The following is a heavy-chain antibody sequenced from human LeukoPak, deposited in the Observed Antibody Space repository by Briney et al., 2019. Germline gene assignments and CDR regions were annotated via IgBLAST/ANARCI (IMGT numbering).Heavy chain of an antibody. CDR1: GYSFSNYE. V-gene: IGHV1-8*03. D-gene: IGHD2-2*01. J-gene: IGHJ4*02. CDR3: ARDYCSSTMCHGYFDY. Sequence: ASVKVSCKTSGYSFSNYEINWVRQAAGQGLEWMGWMSPDSGNTGYAQKFQGRVTFTRNTSISTAYMELRSLRSDDTAVYYCARDYCSSTMCHGYFDYWGQGTPVTVSS. CDR2: MSPDSGNT.